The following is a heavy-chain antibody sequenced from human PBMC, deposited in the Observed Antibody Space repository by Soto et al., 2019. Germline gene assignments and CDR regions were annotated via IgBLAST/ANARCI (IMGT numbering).Heavy chain of an antibody. Sequence: SETLSLTCTVSGDSLSGYYWTWIRQPAGGGLQWLGRVYNSGATNYNPSLRGRVTMSIDTSQRQFSLKVASVTAADTAVCYCARMKPGGSALWFDPWGPGTLVTVSS. CDR1: GDSLSGYY. J-gene: IGHJ5*02. D-gene: IGHD6-25*01. CDR2: VYNSGAT. CDR3: ARMKPGGSALWFDP. V-gene: IGHV4-4*07.